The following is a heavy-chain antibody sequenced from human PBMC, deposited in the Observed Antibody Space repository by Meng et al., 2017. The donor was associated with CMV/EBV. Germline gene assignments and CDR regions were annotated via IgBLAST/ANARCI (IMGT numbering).Heavy chain of an antibody. CDR2: ISYDGSNK. D-gene: IGHD3-22*01. Sequence: GGSLSLSCAASGFTFNTYAMHWVRQAPGKGLEWVAVISYDGSNKYTADSVQGRLTISRDNSKNNLYLQMNSLTVEDTAVYYCVRDQGGESMIAVLIERFGMDVWGQGTTVTV. J-gene: IGHJ6*02. CDR1: GFTFNTYA. V-gene: IGHV3-30*04. CDR3: VRDQGGESMIAVLIERFGMDV.